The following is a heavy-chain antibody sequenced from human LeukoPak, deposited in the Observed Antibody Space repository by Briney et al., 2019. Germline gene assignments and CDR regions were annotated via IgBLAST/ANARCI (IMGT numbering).Heavy chain of an antibody. J-gene: IGHJ6*02. D-gene: IGHD2-15*01. CDR1: GFTFSSCA. CDR2: ISSDGGST. CDR3: AKEVGPDCSGGSCYWDYGMDV. Sequence: GGSLRLSCAASGFTFSSCAMHWVRQAPGKGLEFVSAISSDGGSTYYANSVKGRFTISRDNSENTLYLQMNSLRAEDTAVYYCAKEVGPDCSGGSCYWDYGMDVWGQGTTVTVSS. V-gene: IGHV3-64*01.